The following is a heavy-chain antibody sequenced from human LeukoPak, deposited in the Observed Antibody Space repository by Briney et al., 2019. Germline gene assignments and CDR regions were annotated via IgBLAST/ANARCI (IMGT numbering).Heavy chain of an antibody. CDR3: AKVPVSGYYSYFEN. CDR1: GFTFSSYP. V-gene: IGHV3-74*01. CDR2: INSDGSTT. Sequence: GGSLRLSCAASGFTFSSYPMHWVRQAPGKGLVWVSRINSDGSTTTYADSVKGRFTISRDNAKNTLYLQMSSLRAEDTAVYYCAKVPVSGYYSYFENWGQGALVTVSS. D-gene: IGHD3-22*01. J-gene: IGHJ4*02.